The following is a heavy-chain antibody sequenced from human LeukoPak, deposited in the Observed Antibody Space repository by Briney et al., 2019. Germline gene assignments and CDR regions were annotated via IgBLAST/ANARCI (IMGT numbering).Heavy chain of an antibody. V-gene: IGHV4-61*02. J-gene: IGHJ4*02. CDR1: GGSISSNSYY. CDR2: IYTSGIT. CDR3: ARAISSGYYFFDY. D-gene: IGHD3-22*01. Sequence: SQTLSLTCTVSGGSISSNSYYWSWIRQPAGKGLEWIGRIYTSGITNYNPSLKSRVTLLIDTSKNQFSLKLSSVTAADTAVYYCARAISSGYYFFDYWGQGTLVTVSS.